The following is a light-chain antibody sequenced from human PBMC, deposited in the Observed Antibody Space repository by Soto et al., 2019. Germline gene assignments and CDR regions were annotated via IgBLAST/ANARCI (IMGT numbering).Light chain of an antibody. J-gene: IGLJ1*01. CDR2: DVT. CDR3: VSFTSSATYV. Sequence: QSVLTQPASVSDSPGQSITISCTGTSSDVGGSNHVSCYQQHPGKAPKLMIYDVTNRPSGVSHRFSGSKSGSTASLIISGLQAEDEAGYYCVSFTSSATYVFGTGTKVTVL. V-gene: IGLV2-14*01. CDR1: SSDVGGSNH.